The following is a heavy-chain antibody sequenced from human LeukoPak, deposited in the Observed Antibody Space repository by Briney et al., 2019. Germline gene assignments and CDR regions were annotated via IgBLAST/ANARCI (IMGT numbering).Heavy chain of an antibody. V-gene: IGHV3-23*01. D-gene: IGHD3-16*01. J-gene: IGHJ3*01. Sequence: GGSLRLSCAASGFTFNTCAMNWVRQAPGKGLEWVSTIGGGGGNIYYADSARGRFAISRGNSMNTLYLQMSSMRVDDTAVYYCAKRGGDDGWGAFDFWGQGTMITVSS. CDR3: AKRGGDDGWGAFDF. CDR1: GFTFNTCA. CDR2: IGGGGGNI.